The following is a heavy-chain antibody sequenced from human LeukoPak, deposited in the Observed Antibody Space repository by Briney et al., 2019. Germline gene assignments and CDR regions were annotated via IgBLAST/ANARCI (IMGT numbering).Heavy chain of an antibody. J-gene: IGHJ6*03. CDR1: GFTVSSSY. Sequence: QPGGSLRLSCAASGFTVSSSYLSWVRQAPGKGLEWLSVIYSGGSTYYADSVKGRFTISRDNSKNTVFLQMNSLRVEDTAVYYCARGRSVTGHYYYYMDVWGKGTTVTISS. CDR3: ARGRSVTGHYYYYMDV. D-gene: IGHD4-17*01. V-gene: IGHV3-53*01. CDR2: IYSGGST.